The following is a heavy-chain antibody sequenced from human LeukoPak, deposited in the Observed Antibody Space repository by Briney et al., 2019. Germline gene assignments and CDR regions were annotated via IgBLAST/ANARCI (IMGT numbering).Heavy chain of an antibody. V-gene: IGHV3-7*01. Sequence: GGSLRLSCAASGFTFRNYWMSWVRQAPGKGLEWVANIKFDGSEKFYVDSVKGRFTISRDNSKNTLYLQMNSLRAEDTAVYYCAKDRLWFYFDYWGQGTLVTVSS. J-gene: IGHJ4*02. CDR3: AKDRLWFYFDY. D-gene: IGHD5-18*01. CDR1: GFTFRNYW. CDR2: IKFDGSEK.